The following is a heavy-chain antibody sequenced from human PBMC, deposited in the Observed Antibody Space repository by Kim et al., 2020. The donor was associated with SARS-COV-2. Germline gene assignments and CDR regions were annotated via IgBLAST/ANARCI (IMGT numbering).Heavy chain of an antibody. CDR3: ARAFSLGRGVIPHNDAYDI. J-gene: IGHJ3*02. D-gene: IGHD3-10*01. CDR2: TIPIFRAP. Sequence: SVKVSCKASGGTFNNYPINWVRQAPGQGLEWLGATIPIFRAPNYAQKFQDRVTITADVSTSTAYMELSSLRSEDTAVYYCARAFSLGRGVIPHNDAYDIWGQGTIVTVSS. V-gene: IGHV1-69*13. CDR1: GGTFNNYP.